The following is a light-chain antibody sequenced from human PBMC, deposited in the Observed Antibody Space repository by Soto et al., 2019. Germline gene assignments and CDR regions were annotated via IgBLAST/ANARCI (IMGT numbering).Light chain of an antibody. CDR3: QEYNYCKK. V-gene: IGKV3-15*01. CDR1: QSVSSK. Sequence: EIVMTQSPATLSVSPGERATLSCRASQSVSSKLAWYQQKPGQAPRLLIYGASTRATGIPARFSGSGSETEFTLTISSLQSEDFAVYYCQEYNYCKKFGQGTKVEIK. CDR2: GAS. J-gene: IGKJ1*01.